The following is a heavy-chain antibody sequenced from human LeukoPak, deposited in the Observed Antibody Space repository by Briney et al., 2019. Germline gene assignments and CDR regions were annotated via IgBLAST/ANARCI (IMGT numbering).Heavy chain of an antibody. CDR2: IYPDADT. V-gene: IGHV3-66*01. J-gene: IGHJ4*02. CDR1: GFTVSTEY. Sequence: GGSLRLSCAASGFTVSTEYMTWVRQVPGKGQEGISSIYPDADTWYAKSVRGRITISRDSVKNTLYLQMTSLIPEDTAVYYCAIEKTYYGSGNYFESWGQGTLVTVSS. CDR3: AIEKTYYGSGNYFES. D-gene: IGHD3-10*01.